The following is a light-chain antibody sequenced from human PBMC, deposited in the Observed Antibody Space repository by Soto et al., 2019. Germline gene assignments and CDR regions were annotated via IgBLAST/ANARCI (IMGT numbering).Light chain of an antibody. V-gene: IGLV2-23*01. J-gene: IGLJ1*01. Sequence: QSALTQPASVSGSPGQSITISCSGSISDVGSSGPVSWYQHHPGQVPKLIIYEGSRRPSGVSSRFSGSKTGNTASLTITGLQAEDEANYYCCSYVVARTYVFGTGTKLTVL. CDR1: ISDVGSSGP. CDR3: CSYVVARTYV. CDR2: EGS.